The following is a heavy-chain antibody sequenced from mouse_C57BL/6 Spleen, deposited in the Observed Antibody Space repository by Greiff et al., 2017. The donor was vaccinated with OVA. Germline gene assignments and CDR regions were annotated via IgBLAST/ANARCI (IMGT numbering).Heavy chain of an antibody. Sequence: EVKLMESGGGLVQPGGSMKLSCVASGFTFSNYWMNWVRQSPEKGLEWVAQIRLKSDNYATHYAECGKGRFTIEREDAKRRDDMKMNNIRAEDNGIYYCTDTTVVATRYFDVWGTGTTVTVSS. CDR1: GFTFSNYW. V-gene: IGHV6-3*01. J-gene: IGHJ1*03. CDR2: IRLKSDNYAT. D-gene: IGHD1-1*01. CDR3: TDTTVVATRYFDV.